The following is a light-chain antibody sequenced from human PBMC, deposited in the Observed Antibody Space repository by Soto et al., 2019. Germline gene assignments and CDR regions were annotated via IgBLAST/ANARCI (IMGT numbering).Light chain of an antibody. CDR1: QTISSW. CDR2: KAS. V-gene: IGKV1-5*03. CDR3: QHYNSYSEA. Sequence: LPITPSPSPPVWTLGDRGTNPFPASQTISSWLAWYQQKPGKAPKLLIYKASTLKSGVPSRFSGSGSGTEFTLTISSLQPDDFATYYCQHYNSYSEAFGQGTKVDIK. J-gene: IGKJ1*01.